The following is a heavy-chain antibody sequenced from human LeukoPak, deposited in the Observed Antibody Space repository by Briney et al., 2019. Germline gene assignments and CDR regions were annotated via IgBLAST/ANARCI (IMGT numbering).Heavy chain of an antibody. CDR3: AKDILAAAGTGYYYYGMDV. V-gene: IGHV3-9*01. J-gene: IGHJ6*02. Sequence: GGSLRLSCAASGFTFDDYAMHWVRQAPGKGLEWVSGISWNSGSIGYADSVKGRFTISRDNAKNSLYLQMNSLRAEDTALYYCAKDILAAAGTGYYYYGMDVWGQGTTVTVSS. D-gene: IGHD6-13*01. CDR2: ISWNSGSI. CDR1: GFTFDDYA.